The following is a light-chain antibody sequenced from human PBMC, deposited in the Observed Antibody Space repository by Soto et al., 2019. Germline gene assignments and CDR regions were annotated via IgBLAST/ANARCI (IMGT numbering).Light chain of an antibody. CDR1: QDISSY. J-gene: IGKJ1*01. V-gene: IGKV1-9*01. CDR2: SAS. Sequence: DIQLTQSPSFLSASVGDRVTITCRASQDISSYLAWYQQRPGKVPRFLTHSASTLQSGVPSRFSATGSGTTFTLTISSLQPEDIATYYCQQLNRFHRTFGQGTKGEV. CDR3: QQLNRFHRT.